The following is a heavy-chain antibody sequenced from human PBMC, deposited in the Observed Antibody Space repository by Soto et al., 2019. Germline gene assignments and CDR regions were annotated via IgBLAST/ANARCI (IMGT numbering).Heavy chain of an antibody. CDR1: GGSFSGYY. CDR2: INHSGST. Sequence: SETLSLTCAVYGGSFSGYYWSWIRQPPGKGLEWIGEINHSGSTNYNPSLKSRVTISVDTSKNQFSLKLSSVTAADTAVYYCARGHRGIGRNGYSGELLDWGQGTLVTVSS. V-gene: IGHV4-34*01. J-gene: IGHJ4*02. D-gene: IGHD6-25*01. CDR3: ARGHRGIGRNGYSGELLD.